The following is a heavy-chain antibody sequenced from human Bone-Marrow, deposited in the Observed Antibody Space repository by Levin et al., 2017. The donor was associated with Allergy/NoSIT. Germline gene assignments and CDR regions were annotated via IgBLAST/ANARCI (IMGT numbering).Heavy chain of an antibody. CDR1: GFIFNNAW. CDR2: IKSQTDGGTT. J-gene: IGHJ6*02. D-gene: IGHD3-10*01. Sequence: GGSLRLSCAASGFIFNNAWVNWVRQAPGKGLEWVGRIKSQTDGGTTDYAAPVKGRFTISRDDSKNRLFLQMNSLKADDTAVYYCTTNPSSAQYYYGTDVWGQGTTVTVSS. V-gene: IGHV3-15*07. CDR3: TTNPSSAQYYYGTDV.